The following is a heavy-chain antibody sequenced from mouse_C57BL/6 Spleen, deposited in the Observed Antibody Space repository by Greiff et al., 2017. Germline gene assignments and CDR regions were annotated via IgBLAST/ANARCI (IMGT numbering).Heavy chain of an antibody. CDR2: ISSGGDYI. J-gene: IGHJ1*03. D-gene: IGHD1-1*01. CDR3: TRDIDYGSSYGYVDV. Sequence: EVMLVESGEGLVKPGGSLKLSCAASGFTFSSYAMSWVRPTPEKRLEWVAYISSGGDYIYYADTVKGRFTISRDNARNTLYLQMSSLKSEDTAMYYCTRDIDYGSSYGYVDVWGTGTTVTVSS. CDR1: GFTFSSYA. V-gene: IGHV5-9-1*02.